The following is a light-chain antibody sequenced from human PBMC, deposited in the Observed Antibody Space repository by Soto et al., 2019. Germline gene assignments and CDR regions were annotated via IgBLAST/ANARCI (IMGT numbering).Light chain of an antibody. Sequence: EIVLTQSPGTLSLPPGERATLSCRASQSVDSNYLAWLQQKPGQVPRLLIYGVSSRATDIPDRFSGSGSGTGFTLTINSLEPEDFAVYYCQQYGRSPPITFGQGTRLEIK. V-gene: IGKV3-20*01. CDR3: QQYGRSPPIT. J-gene: IGKJ5*01. CDR1: QSVDSNY. CDR2: GVS.